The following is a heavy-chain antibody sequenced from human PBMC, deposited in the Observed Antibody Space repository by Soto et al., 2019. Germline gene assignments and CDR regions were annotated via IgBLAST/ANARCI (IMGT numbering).Heavy chain of an antibody. CDR1: GFTFSTYA. CDR3: AKGGDILTGYEDWYFDL. Sequence: QVQLVESGGGVVQPGRSLRLSCAASGFTFSTYAMHWVRQAPGKGLEWVAVISYDGSNKYYADSVKGRFTISRDNSKKTLYLKMNNLRPEDTAVYYCAKGGDILTGYEDWYFDLWGRGTLVTVSS. V-gene: IGHV3-30*18. CDR2: ISYDGSNK. D-gene: IGHD3-9*01. J-gene: IGHJ2*01.